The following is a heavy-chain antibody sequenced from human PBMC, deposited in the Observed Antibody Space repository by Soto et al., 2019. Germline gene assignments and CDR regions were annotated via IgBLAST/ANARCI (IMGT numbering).Heavy chain of an antibody. CDR1: GGTFSSYA. V-gene: IGHV1-69*13. D-gene: IGHD5-18*01. J-gene: IGHJ6*02. Sequence: GASVKVSCKASGGTFSSYAISWVRQAPGQGLEWMGGIIPIFGTANYAQKFQGRVTITADESTSTAYMELSSLRSEDTAVYYCARDGHTDMDAYYYYYGMDVWGQGTTVTVSS. CDR3: ARDGHTDMDAYYYYYGMDV. CDR2: IIPIFGTA.